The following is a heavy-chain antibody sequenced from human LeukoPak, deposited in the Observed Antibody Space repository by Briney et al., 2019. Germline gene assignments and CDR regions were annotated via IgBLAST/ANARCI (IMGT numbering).Heavy chain of an antibody. CDR3: ARDILTGYPVDAFDI. CDR1: GFTLSSYS. V-gene: IGHV3-21*01. J-gene: IGHJ3*02. D-gene: IGHD3-9*01. Sequence: PGGSLRLSCAASGFTLSSYSMNWVRQAPGKGLEWVSSISSSSSYIYYADSVKGRFTISRDNAKNSLYLQMNSLRAEDTAVYYCARDILTGYPVDAFDIWGQGAMVTVSS. CDR2: ISSSSSYI.